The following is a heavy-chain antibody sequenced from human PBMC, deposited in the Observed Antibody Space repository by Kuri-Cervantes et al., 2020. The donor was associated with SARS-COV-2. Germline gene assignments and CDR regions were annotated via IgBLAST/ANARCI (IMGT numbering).Heavy chain of an antibody. CDR3: ARDRGSQWLAFYDAFGI. D-gene: IGHD6-19*01. V-gene: IGHV1-3*01. CDR2: INAVNGNT. Sequence: ASVKVSCKASGYTFTSYGISWVRQAPGQRLEWMGWINAVNGNTKYSQKFQGRVTITRDTSASTAYMELSSLRSEDTALYYCARDRGSQWLAFYDAFGIWGQGTMVTVSS. J-gene: IGHJ3*02. CDR1: GYTFTSYG.